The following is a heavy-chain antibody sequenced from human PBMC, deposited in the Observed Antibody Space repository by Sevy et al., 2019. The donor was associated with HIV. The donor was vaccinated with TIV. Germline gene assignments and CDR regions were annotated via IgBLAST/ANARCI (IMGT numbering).Heavy chain of an antibody. CDR2: IKSKTDGGTT. CDR3: TAVVVWVVAEDRYDY. D-gene: IGHD2-15*01. V-gene: IGHV3-15*01. J-gene: IGHJ4*02. Sequence: GGSLRLSCAASGFTFSNAWMSWVRQAPGKGLEWVGRIKSKTDGGTTDYAAPVKGRFTILRDDSENTVDLQMNSMKTEDTAVDYCTAVVVWVVAEDRYDYWAQGTLVTVSS. CDR1: GFTFSNAW.